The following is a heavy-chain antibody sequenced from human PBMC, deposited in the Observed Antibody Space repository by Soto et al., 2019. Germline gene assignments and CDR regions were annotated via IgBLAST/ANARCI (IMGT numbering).Heavy chain of an antibody. V-gene: IGHV4-31*03. Sequence: QVQLQESGPGLVKPSETLSLTCTVSGDSISGGASFCSCIRQPPGKGLEWIANVYYSGSSYYNPSLKSRLTISVDTTKNQLSLQLKSMTAADTAVYYCAKLSCTSSTCYLPGWFYPWGQGNLVTVSS. D-gene: IGHD2-2*01. CDR2: VYYSGSS. CDR1: GDSISGGASF. J-gene: IGHJ5*02. CDR3: AKLSCTSSTCYLPGWFYP.